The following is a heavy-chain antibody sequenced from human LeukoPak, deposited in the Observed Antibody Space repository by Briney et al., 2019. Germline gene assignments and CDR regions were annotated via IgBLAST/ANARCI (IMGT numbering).Heavy chain of an antibody. CDR1: GYTFTGYY. D-gene: IGHD3-10*01. J-gene: IGHJ4*02. V-gene: IGHV1-2*02. Sequence: GASVKVSCKASGYTFTGYYMHWVRQAPGQGLEWVGWINPNSGGTNYAQKFQGRVTMTRDTSISTAYMELSRLRSDDTAVYYCARASNYGSGGQIDYWGQGTLVTVSS. CDR3: ARASNYGSGGQIDY. CDR2: INPNSGGT.